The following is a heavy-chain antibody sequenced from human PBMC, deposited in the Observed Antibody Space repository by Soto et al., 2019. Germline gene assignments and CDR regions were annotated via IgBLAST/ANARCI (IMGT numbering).Heavy chain of an antibody. J-gene: IGHJ6*03. CDR1: GWSFSGYY. Sequence: SETLSLTCDVYGWSFSGYYWSWIRQPPGKGLEWIGEINHSGSTNYNPSLKSRVTISVDTSKNQFSLKLSSVTAADTAVYYCARGRRSRSHYYYYYMDVWGKGTTVTVSS. CDR3: ARGRRSRSHYYYYYMDV. CDR2: INHSGST. D-gene: IGHD2-15*01. V-gene: IGHV4-34*01.